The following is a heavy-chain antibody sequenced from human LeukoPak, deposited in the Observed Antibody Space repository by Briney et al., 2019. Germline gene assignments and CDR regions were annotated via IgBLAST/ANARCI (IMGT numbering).Heavy chain of an antibody. CDR1: GGSFSGYY. Sequence: SETLSLTCAVYGGSFSGYYWSWIRQPPGKGLEWIGEINHSGSTNYNPSLKSRVTISVDTSKNQFSLKLSSVTAADTAVYYCARSGVDYSNCLRIYYFDYWGQGTLVTVSS. D-gene: IGHD4-11*01. CDR2: INHSGST. CDR3: ARSGVDYSNCLRIYYFDY. J-gene: IGHJ4*02. V-gene: IGHV4-34*01.